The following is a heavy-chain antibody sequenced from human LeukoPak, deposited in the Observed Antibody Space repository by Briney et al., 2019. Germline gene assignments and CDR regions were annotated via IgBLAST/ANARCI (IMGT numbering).Heavy chain of an antibody. D-gene: IGHD3-10*01. J-gene: IGHJ4*02. CDR1: GFTFSSYA. Sequence: GGSLRLSCAASGFTFSSYAMHWVRQAPGKGLEWVAVISYDGSNKYYADSVKGRFTTSRDNSKNTLYLQMNSLRAEDTALYYCARDYYGSGSYYTPDYWGQGTLVTVSS. CDR2: ISYDGSNK. CDR3: ARDYYGSGSYYTPDY. V-gene: IGHV3-30*01.